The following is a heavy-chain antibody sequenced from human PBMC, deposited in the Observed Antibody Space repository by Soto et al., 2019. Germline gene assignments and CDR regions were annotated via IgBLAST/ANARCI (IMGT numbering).Heavy chain of an antibody. V-gene: IGHV6-1*01. CDR1: GDSVSSNSAA. D-gene: IGHD3-10*01. CDR3: ARGNNYYGSGSYYYWFDP. J-gene: IGHJ5*02. CDR2: TYYRSKWYN. Sequence: PSQTLSLTCAISGDSVSSNSAAWNWIRQSPSRGLEWLGRTYYRSKWYNDYAVSVKSRITINPDTSKNQFSLQLNSVTPEDTAVYYCARGNNYYGSGSYYYWFDPWGQGTLVTVSS.